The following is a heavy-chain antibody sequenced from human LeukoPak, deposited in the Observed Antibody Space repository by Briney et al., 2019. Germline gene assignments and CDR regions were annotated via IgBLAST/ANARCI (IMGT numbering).Heavy chain of an antibody. D-gene: IGHD1-26*01. Sequence: GASVKVSCKASGYTFTSYGISWVRQAPGQGLEWMGWIGAYNGNTNYAQKLQGRVTMTTDTSTSTAYMELRSLRSDDTAVYYCARDRGSYYRDPFDYWGQGTLVTVSS. J-gene: IGHJ4*02. CDR3: ARDRGSYYRDPFDY. CDR1: GYTFTSYG. V-gene: IGHV1-18*01. CDR2: IGAYNGNT.